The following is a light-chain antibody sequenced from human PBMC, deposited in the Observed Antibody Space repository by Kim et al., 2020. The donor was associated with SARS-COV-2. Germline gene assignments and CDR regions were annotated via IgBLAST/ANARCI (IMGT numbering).Light chain of an antibody. CDR2: EVT. CDR1: SSDFGDYNR. Sequence: QSALTQPPSMSGSPGQSVTISCIGTSSDFGDYNRVSWYQQPPGTAPKLMIYEVTNRPSGVPDRFSGSKSGNTASLTISGLQAEDEADYYCSSYTSSSTVIFGGGTKLTVL. CDR3: SSYTSSSTVI. V-gene: IGLV2-18*02. J-gene: IGLJ2*01.